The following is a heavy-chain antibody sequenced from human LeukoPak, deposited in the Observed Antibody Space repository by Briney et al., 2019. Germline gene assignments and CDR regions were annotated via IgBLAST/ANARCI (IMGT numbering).Heavy chain of an antibody. D-gene: IGHD3-16*01. CDR3: ASVSGWGSVPENDY. Sequence: GASVKVSCKASGGTFSSYAISWVRRAPGQGLEWMGRIIPILGIANYAQKFQGRVTITADKSTSTAYMELSSLRSEDTAVYYCASVSGWGSVPENDYWGQGTLVTVSS. J-gene: IGHJ4*02. CDR1: GGTFSSYA. CDR2: IIPILGIA. V-gene: IGHV1-69*04.